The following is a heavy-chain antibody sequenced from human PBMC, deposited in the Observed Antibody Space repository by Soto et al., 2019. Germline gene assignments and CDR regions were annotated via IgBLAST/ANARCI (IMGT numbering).Heavy chain of an antibody. CDR1: GGSISSSSYY. J-gene: IGHJ6*02. D-gene: IGHD3-10*01. V-gene: IGHV4-39*01. Sequence: SETLSLTCTVSGGSISSSSYYWGWIRQPPGKGLEWIGSIYYSGSTYYNPSLKSRVTISVDTSKNQFSLKLSSVTAADTAVYYCAGQGLPWFGESNYGMDVWGQGTTVTVSS. CDR2: IYYSGST. CDR3: AGQGLPWFGESNYGMDV.